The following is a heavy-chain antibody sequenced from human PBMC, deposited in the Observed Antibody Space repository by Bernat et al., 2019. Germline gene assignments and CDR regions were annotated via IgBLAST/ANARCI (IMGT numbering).Heavy chain of an antibody. J-gene: IGHJ3*01. Sequence: QVQLVESGGGVVQPGRSLRVSCAASGFTFRSYAMHWVRQAPGKGLEWVAIISFDETKKYYADPVKGRFTIPRDNSKNTLYLQLNSLRAEDTAVYYCARSYDCTSNSCYNSVFDFWGQGTMVTVSS. CDR2: ISFDETKK. D-gene: IGHD2-2*02. V-gene: IGHV3-30*01. CDR1: GFTFRSYA. CDR3: ARSYDCTSNSCYNSVFDF.